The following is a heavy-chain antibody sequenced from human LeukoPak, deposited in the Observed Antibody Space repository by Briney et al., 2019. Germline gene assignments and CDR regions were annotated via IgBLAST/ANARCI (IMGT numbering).Heavy chain of an antibody. CDR1: GGSISSGGYS. Sequence: SETLSLTCSVSGGSISSGGYSWSWIRQPPGKGLEWIGYIYHSGSTYYNPSLKSRVTISVDRSKNQFSLKLSSVTAADTAVYYCAREQLAGWFDYWGQGTLVTVSS. D-gene: IGHD6-6*01. V-gene: IGHV4-30-2*01. J-gene: IGHJ4*02. CDR3: AREQLAGWFDY. CDR2: IYHSGST.